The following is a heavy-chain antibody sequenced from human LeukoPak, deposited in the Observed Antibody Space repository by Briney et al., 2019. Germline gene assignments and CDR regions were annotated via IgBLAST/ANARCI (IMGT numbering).Heavy chain of an antibody. J-gene: IGHJ4*02. V-gene: IGHV4-4*07. CDR3: ARGPSYYYDSSGYYPKDY. CDR1: GGSISSYY. Sequence: SETLSLTCTVSGGSISSYYWSWIRQPAGKGLEWIGRIYTSGSTNYNPSLKSRVTMSVDTSKNQFSLKLSSVTAADTAVYYCARGPSYYYDSSGYYPKDYWGQGTLVTVSS. CDR2: IYTSGST. D-gene: IGHD3-22*01.